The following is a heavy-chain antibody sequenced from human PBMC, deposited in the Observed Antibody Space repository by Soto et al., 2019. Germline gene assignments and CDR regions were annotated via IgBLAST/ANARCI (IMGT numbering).Heavy chain of an antibody. CDR3: SRLGHPGH. CDR2: VIPILGTA. V-gene: IGHV1-69*01. CDR1: GGSLRNSV. Sequence: QVQLVQSGAEVKKPGSSVKVSCTASGGSLRNSVISWVRQAPAQRLEWMGGVIPILGTANYAKKIQGRVTMTADEATSTAYMDLNSLRPNDTAVYYCSRLGHPGHWGPGTLVIGSS. J-gene: IGHJ4*02.